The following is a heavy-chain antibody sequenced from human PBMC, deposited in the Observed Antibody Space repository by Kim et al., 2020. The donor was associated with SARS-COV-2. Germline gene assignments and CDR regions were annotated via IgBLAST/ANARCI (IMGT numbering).Heavy chain of an antibody. V-gene: IGHV4-4*02. Sequence: SETLSLTCAVSGGSITSRSWWSWVRQPPGKGLEWIGEIYHSGSTNYNPSLKSRVTISVDKSKNEFSLKLSSVTAADTAVYYCARKTTVTDCFDYWGQGTLVTVSS. D-gene: IGHD4-17*01. J-gene: IGHJ4*02. CDR2: IYHSGST. CDR1: GGSITSRSW. CDR3: ARKTTVTDCFDY.